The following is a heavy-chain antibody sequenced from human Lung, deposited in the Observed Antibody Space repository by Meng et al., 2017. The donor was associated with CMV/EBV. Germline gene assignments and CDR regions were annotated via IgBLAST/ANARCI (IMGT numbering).Heavy chain of an antibody. CDR1: GGSISSSNL. J-gene: IGHJ4*02. CDR3: ARIERRRILKYCGSDCSTTDY. V-gene: IGHV4-4*02. Sequence: GSLRLXXTVSGGSISSSNLWTWVRQVPGKGLEWIGEIYHSGSTNYNPSLKSRVTISVDKLKNQFSLKLGSVTAADTAVYYCARIERRRILKYCGSDCSTTDYWGQGTLVXVSS. D-gene: IGHD2-21*02. CDR2: IYHSGST.